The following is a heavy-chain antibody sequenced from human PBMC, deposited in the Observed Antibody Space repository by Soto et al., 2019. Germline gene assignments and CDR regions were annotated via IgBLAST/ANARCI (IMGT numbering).Heavy chain of an antibody. CDR2: IYYSGNT. CDR3: ARSALYGRDV. Sequence: IRQPPVKGLEWIGNIYYSGNTYYNPSLKSRLIISIDTSKNQSSLKVGSVIAADPAVYYCARSALYGRDVWGQGTTVTVSS. J-gene: IGHJ6*02. V-gene: IGHV4-30-4*01.